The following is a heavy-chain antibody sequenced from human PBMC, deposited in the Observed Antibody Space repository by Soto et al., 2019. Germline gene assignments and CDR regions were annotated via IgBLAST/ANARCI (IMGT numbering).Heavy chain of an antibody. CDR2: IGNRGTGI. Sequence: QVQLVESGGGLVKPGASLRLSCAASGFTFGDYYMTWIRQAPGKGLEWVSFIGNRGTGIYYADSVKGRFTIFRDNAKNSLYLQMNSLRAEDTAMYYCARDLRAVGMASRFDPWGQGTLVTVSS. CDR1: GFTFGDYY. CDR3: ARDLRAVGMASRFDP. V-gene: IGHV3-11*01. J-gene: IGHJ5*02. D-gene: IGHD6-13*01.